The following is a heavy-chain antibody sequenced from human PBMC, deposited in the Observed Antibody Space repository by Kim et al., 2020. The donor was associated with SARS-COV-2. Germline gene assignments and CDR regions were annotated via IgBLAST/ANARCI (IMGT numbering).Heavy chain of an antibody. CDR2: INPNSGGT. CDR3: ARLSLVPAKRGARVDWFDP. Sequence: ASVKVSCKASGYTFTGYYMHWVRQAPGQGLEWMGRINPNSGGTNYAQKFQGRVTMTRDTSISTAYMELSRLRSDDTAVYYCARLSLVPAKRGARVDWFDPWGQGTLVTVSS. V-gene: IGHV1-2*06. J-gene: IGHJ5*02. D-gene: IGHD2-2*01. CDR1: GYTFTGYY.